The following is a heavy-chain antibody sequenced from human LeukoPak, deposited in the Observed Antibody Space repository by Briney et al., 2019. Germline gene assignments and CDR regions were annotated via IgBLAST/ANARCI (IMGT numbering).Heavy chain of an antibody. D-gene: IGHD3-10*01. Sequence: ASVKVSCKASGYTFTSYDINWVRQATGQGLEWMGWMNPSSGNTGYAQKFQGRVTMTRNTSISTAYMELSSLRSEDTAVYYCARVKVAGRRITMVRGVMYFDYWGQGTLVTVSS. V-gene: IGHV1-8*01. CDR3: ARVKVAGRRITMVRGVMYFDY. CDR1: GYTFTSYD. J-gene: IGHJ4*02. CDR2: MNPSSGNT.